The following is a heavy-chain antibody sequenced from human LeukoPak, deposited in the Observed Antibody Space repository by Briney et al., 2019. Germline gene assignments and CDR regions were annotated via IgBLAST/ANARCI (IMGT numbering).Heavy chain of an antibody. V-gene: IGHV3-9*01. CDR1: GFTFDDYA. Sequence: PGRSLRLSCAASGFTFDDYAMHWVRQAPGKGLEWVSGISWNSGSIGYADSVKGRFTISRDNAKNSLYLQMNSPRAEDTALYYCAKGPAGYFDYWGQGTLVTVSS. J-gene: IGHJ4*02. D-gene: IGHD1-1*01. CDR2: ISWNSGSI. CDR3: AKGPAGYFDY.